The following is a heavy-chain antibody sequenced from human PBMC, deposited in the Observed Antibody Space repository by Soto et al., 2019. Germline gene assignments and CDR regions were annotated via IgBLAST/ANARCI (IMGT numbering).Heavy chain of an antibody. CDR3: ARGAADIVVVPAANEADY. CDR2: INSDGSST. D-gene: IGHD2-2*01. V-gene: IGHV3-74*01. J-gene: IGHJ4*02. CDR1: GFTFSSYW. Sequence: GGSLRLSCAASGFTFSSYWMHWVRQAPGKGLVWVSRINSDGSSTSSADSVKGRFTHSRDNAKNTLYLQMNSLRAEDTAVDYCARGAADIVVVPAANEADYWGQGTLVTVSS.